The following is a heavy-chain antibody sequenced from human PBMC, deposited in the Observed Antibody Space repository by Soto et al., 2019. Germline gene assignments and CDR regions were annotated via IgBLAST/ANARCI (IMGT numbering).Heavy chain of an antibody. J-gene: IGHJ4*02. CDR3: ARVWCSSTSCPGYFDF. CDR1: GDSISSSNW. Sequence: QVQLQESGPGLVKPSGTLSLTCTVSGDSISSSNWWSWVRQPPEKGPEWIGEIYHSGSTNYNPSLKSRVTTAGDKSKNQFSLKLSSVTAADTAVYYCARVWCSSTSCPGYFDFWGQGTLVTVSS. V-gene: IGHV4-4*02. D-gene: IGHD2-2*01. CDR2: IYHSGST.